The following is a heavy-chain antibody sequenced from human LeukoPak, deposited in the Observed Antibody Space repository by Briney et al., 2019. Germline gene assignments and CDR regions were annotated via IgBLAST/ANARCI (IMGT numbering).Heavy chain of an antibody. CDR2: IGTAGDT. J-gene: IGHJ4*02. V-gene: IGHV3-13*01. Sequence: GGSLRLSCAASGFTFSSYDMHWVRQATGKGLEWVSAIGTAGDTYYPGSVKGRFTISRENAKNSLYLQMNSLRAGDTGVYYCARAPTGVGATPGAFDYWGQGTLVTDSS. CDR1: GFTFSSYD. CDR3: ARAPTGVGATPGAFDY. D-gene: IGHD1-26*01.